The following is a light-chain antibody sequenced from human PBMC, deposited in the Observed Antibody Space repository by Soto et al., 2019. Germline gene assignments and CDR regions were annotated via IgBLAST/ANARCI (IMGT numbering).Light chain of an antibody. CDR1: RSDVGGYNY. Sequence: QSVLTQPASVSGSPGQSITTSCTGTRSDVGGYNYVSWYQQHPGKAPKLMIYEVSNRPSGVSNRFSGSKPGNTASLTISGLQAEDEADYSCSSYTSSSTYVFGTRTKVTVL. CDR3: SSYTSSSTYV. J-gene: IGLJ1*01. V-gene: IGLV2-14*01. CDR2: EVS.